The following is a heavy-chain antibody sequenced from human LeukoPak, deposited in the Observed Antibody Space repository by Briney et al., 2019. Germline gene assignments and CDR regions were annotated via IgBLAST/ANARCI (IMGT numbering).Heavy chain of an antibody. Sequence: GSLRLSCAASGFTFSNAWMSWVRQAPGKGLEWIGYIYYSGSTNYNPSLKSRVTISVDTSKNQFSLKLSSVTAADTAVYYCATDYGDGYWYFDLWGRGTLVTVSS. CDR1: GFTFSNAW. V-gene: IGHV4-59*01. CDR2: IYYSGST. CDR3: ATDYGDGYWYFDL. D-gene: IGHD4-17*01. J-gene: IGHJ2*01.